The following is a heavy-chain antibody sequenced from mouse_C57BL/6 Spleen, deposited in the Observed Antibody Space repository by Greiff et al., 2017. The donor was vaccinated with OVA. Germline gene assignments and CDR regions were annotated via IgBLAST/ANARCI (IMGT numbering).Heavy chain of an antibody. CDR3: SSFYYGLDVYFDY. D-gene: IGHD2-1*01. Sequence: QVQLQQPGAELVMPGASVKLSCKASGYTFTSYWMHWVKQRPGQGLEWIGEIDPSDSYTNYNQKFKGKSTLTVDKSSSTAYMQLSSLTSEDSAVYYWSSFYYGLDVYFDYWGPGTPLTLSS. J-gene: IGHJ2*01. V-gene: IGHV1-69*01. CDR1: GYTFTSYW. CDR2: IDPSDSYT.